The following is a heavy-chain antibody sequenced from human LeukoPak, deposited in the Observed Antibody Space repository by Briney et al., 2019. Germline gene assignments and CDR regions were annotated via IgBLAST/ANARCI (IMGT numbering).Heavy chain of an antibody. V-gene: IGHV3-9*01. CDR3: AKDPPDY. J-gene: IGHJ4*02. Sequence: PGGSLRLSCAASGFTFSSYAMSWVRQAPGKGLEWVSGISWNSGSIGYADSVKGRFTISRDNAKNSLYLQMNSLRAEDTALYYCAKDPPDYWGQGTLVTVSS. CDR2: ISWNSGSI. CDR1: GFTFSSYA.